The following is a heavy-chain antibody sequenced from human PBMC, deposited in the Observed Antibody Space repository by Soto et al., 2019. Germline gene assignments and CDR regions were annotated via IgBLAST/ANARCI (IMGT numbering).Heavy chain of an antibody. J-gene: IGHJ6*02. CDR2: TTPSGGDT. V-gene: IGHV3-11*01. Sequence: QAQLVESGGGLVKPGGSLRLSCTASGFSFSEHYMSWIRQSPGKGFEWVPYTTPSGGDTFYTDSVKGRFTISRNNAMRSVDLQMNSLTVEDTAVYYCARGHYGLEVWGQGTTVTVSS. CDR3: ARGHYGLEV. CDR1: GFSFSEHY.